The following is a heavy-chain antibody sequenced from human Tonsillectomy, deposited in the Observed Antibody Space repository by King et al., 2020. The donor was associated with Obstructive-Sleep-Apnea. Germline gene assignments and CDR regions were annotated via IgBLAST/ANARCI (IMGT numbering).Heavy chain of an antibody. CDR1: GYSISSGYY. V-gene: IGHV4-38-2*02. CDR2: IYHSGST. Sequence: QLQESGPGLVKPSETLSLTCTVSGYSISSGYYWGWIRQPPGKGLEWIGSIYHSGSTYYNPSLKSRVTISVDTSKNQFSLELRSVTAADTAVYYCASEIVVVVAATHKALKWFDPWGQGTLVTVSS. D-gene: IGHD2-15*01. CDR3: ASEIVVVVAATHKALKWFDP. J-gene: IGHJ5*02.